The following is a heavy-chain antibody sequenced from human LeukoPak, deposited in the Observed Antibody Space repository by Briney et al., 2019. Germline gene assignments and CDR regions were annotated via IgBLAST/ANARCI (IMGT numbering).Heavy chain of an antibody. CDR1: GGSLSSNSYY. D-gene: IGHD3-10*01. CDR3: ARDFNYYGSGSFWFDP. V-gene: IGHV4-61*01. J-gene: IGHJ5*02. Sequence: SETLSLTCTVSGGSLSSNSYYWRWLRQPPGRGLEWIGYIHYSGSTNYNPSLKSRVTISIDTSKNQFSPKLSSVTAADTAVYYCARDFNYYGSGSFWFDPRGQGTLVAVSS. CDR2: IHYSGST.